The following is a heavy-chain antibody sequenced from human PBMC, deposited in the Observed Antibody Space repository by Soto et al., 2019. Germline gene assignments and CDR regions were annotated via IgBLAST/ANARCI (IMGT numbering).Heavy chain of an antibody. J-gene: IGHJ4*02. CDR2: INTGNGNT. V-gene: IGHV1-3*04. CDR3: ARDGGVWGAYRALDY. D-gene: IGHD3-16*02. CDR1: GYTFIRYP. Sequence: QVQFVQSGAEVKKPGASVKVYCKSSGYTFIRYPMHWVRQAPGKRLEWMGRINTGNGNTEYSQRFQGRVTIARDKSASTAYMELSRLGSEDTAVYYCARDGGVWGAYRALDYWGQGTLVTVSS.